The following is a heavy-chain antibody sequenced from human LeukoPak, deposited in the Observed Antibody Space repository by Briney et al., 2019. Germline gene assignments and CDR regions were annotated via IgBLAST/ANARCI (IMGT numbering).Heavy chain of an antibody. V-gene: IGHV6-1*01. CDR1: GGSVSSNSAA. Sequence: SQTLSLTCAVSGGSVSSNSAAWIWIRRSPSRGLEWLGRTYYRSKWYTEYAVSVKSRITINPDTSKNQFSLQLSSVNPEDTAVYYCARLGSGSNYWGQGTLVTVSS. CDR3: ARLGSGSNY. CDR2: TYYRSKWYT. D-gene: IGHD3-10*01. J-gene: IGHJ4*02.